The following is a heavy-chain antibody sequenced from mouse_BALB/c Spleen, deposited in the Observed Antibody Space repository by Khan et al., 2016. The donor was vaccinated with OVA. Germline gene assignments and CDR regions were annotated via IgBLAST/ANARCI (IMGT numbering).Heavy chain of an antibody. CDR1: GYTFTSYV. CDR3: LRSLYYYGSAYEGFAY. CDR2: ISPNSDGS. D-gene: IGHD1-1*01. J-gene: IGHJ3*01. V-gene: IGHV1S136*01. Sequence: EVQLQESGPELVKPGASVKMSCKASGYTFTSYVMHWVKQKPGQGLEWIGYISPNSDGSKYNEKFRGKATLTSDKSSSTAYMELSSLTSEDSAVYCGLRSLYYYGSAYEGFAYWGQGTLVTVSA.